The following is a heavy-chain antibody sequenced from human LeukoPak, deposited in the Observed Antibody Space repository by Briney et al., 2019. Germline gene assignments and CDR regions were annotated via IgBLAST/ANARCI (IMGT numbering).Heavy chain of an antibody. J-gene: IGHJ4*02. CDR2: TKQDGSEK. D-gene: IGHD3-22*01. CDR3: ATDAFSFGSSGYGTINY. V-gene: IGHV3-7*01. CDR1: GLSFSRYW. Sequence: PGGSLRLSCATSGLSFSRYWMSWVRQAPGKGLEWVANTKQDGSEKYYVESVKGRFTISRDNAKKTLYLQMNSLSAEDTAVYYCATDAFSFGSSGYGTINYWGQGALVTVSS.